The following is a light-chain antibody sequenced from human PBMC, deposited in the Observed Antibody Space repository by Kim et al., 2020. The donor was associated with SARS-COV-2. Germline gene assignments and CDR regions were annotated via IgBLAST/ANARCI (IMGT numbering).Light chain of an antibody. CDR3: QQYYTLYT. J-gene: IGKJ2*01. CDR2: KAS. Sequence: DIQMTQSPSTLSASVGDRVTITCRASQSIDNWLTWYQQKPGKAPKLLIYKASTLESGVPSRFSGSGSGTEFTLTISGLQPDDFATYYCQQYYTLYTFGQGTKLEI. V-gene: IGKV1-5*03. CDR1: QSIDNW.